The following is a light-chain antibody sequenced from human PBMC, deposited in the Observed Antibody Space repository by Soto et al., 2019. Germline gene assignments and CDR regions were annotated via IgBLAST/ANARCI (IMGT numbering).Light chain of an antibody. Sequence: QSVLTQPPSASGTPGQRVTISCSGSSSNIGSNYVYWYQQLPGTASKLLIYSNNQRPSGVPDRFSGSKSGTSASLAISGLRSEDEADYYCAAWDDSLSAYVFGTGTKLTVL. CDR3: AAWDDSLSAYV. V-gene: IGLV1-47*02. CDR2: SNN. CDR1: SSNIGSNY. J-gene: IGLJ1*01.